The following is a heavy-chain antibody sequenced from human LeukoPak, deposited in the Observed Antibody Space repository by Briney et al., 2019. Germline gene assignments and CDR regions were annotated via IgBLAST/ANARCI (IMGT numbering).Heavy chain of an antibody. Sequence: GGSLRLSCAASGFTFNDYTMNWVRQAPGKGLEWVSSISSSSIYIFYADSLKGRFTISRDNAKNSLYLQMNSLRAEDTAVYYCATGLPSYSSSWYPGYWGQGILVTVSS. CDR3: ATGLPSYSSSWYPGY. V-gene: IGHV3-21*01. CDR2: ISSSSIYI. J-gene: IGHJ4*02. CDR1: GFTFNDYT. D-gene: IGHD6-13*01.